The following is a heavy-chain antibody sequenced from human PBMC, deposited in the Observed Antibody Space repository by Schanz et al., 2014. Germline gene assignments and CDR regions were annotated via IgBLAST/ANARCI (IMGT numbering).Heavy chain of an antibody. CDR3: ARDGAYCGGDCYSVDY. J-gene: IGHJ4*02. CDR2: ISPYNGNT. V-gene: IGHV1-18*01. CDR1: GYTFSRYG. D-gene: IGHD2-21*02. Sequence: QVQLVQSGAEVKKPGASVKVSCKASGYTFSRYGISWVRQAPGQRLEWMGWISPYNGNTNYAQKFQDRVTVTTDTSTSTAYMELGSLRSDDTAVYYCARDGAYCGGDCYSVDYWGQGTLVTVSS.